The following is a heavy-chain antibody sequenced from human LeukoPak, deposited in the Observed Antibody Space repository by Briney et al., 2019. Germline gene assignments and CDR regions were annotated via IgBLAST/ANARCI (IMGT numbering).Heavy chain of an antibody. V-gene: IGHV3-53*01. J-gene: IGHJ4*02. CDR3: ATSSGDYGSGSYFDY. CDR1: GFTVSSNY. CDR2: IYSGGST. Sequence: GGSLRLSCAASGFTVSSNYMSWVRQAPGKGLEWVSVIYSGGSTYYADSVKGRFTISRDNPKNTLYLQMNSLRAEDTAVYYCATSSGDYGSGSYFDYWGRGTLVTVSS. D-gene: IGHD3-10*01.